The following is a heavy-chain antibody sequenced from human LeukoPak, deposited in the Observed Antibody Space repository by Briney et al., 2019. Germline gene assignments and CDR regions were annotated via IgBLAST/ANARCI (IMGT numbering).Heavy chain of an antibody. CDR2: IRYDGSNK. CDR3: AKGTGTGPDAFDI. Sequence: GGSLRLSCAASGFTFSSYGMHWVRRAPGKGLEWVAFIRYDGSNKYYADSVKGRFTISRDNSKNTLYLQMNSLRAEDTAVYYCAKGTGTGPDAFDIWGQGTMVTVSS. D-gene: IGHD1-1*01. V-gene: IGHV3-30*02. J-gene: IGHJ3*02. CDR1: GFTFSSYG.